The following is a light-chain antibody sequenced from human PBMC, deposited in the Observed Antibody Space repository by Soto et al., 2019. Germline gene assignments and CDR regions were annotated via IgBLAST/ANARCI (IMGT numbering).Light chain of an antibody. CDR1: SSNIAAGFD. CDR2: DTT. J-gene: IGLJ1*01. V-gene: IGLV1-40*01. CDR3: ATWHDSLYV. Sequence: QSVLTQPPSVSGDPGQRVNISCTGTSSNIAAGFDVHWYQQGTAPKLLTFDTTNRPSGVPDRFSASKSGTSASLAISGLQSEDEATYFCATWHDSLYVFGTGTKVTVL.